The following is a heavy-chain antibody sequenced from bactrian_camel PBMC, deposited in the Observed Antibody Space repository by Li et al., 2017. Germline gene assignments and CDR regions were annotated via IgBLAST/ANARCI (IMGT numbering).Heavy chain of an antibody. V-gene: IGHV3S40*01. CDR2: IINRGGTT. Sequence: DVQLVESGGGLVQPGGSLRLSCAASGFTLSSYRTYWVRQAPGKGLEWVSIINRGGTTYYADSMKGRFTISRDNATNTVYLQMNSLKPEDTAMYYCAADTYGGSWPRERPEYALGLDWYNFWGQGTQVTVS. D-gene: IGHD6*01. J-gene: IGHJ4*01. CDR3: AADTYGGSWPRERPEYALGLDWYNF. CDR1: GFTLSSYR.